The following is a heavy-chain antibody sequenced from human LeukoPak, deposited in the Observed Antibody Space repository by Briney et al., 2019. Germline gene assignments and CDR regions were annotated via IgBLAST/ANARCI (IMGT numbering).Heavy chain of an antibody. Sequence: ASVKVSCKASGYTFTSYYMHWVRQAPGQGLEWMGIINPSGGSTNYAQKLQGRVTMTTDTSTSTAYMELRSLRSDDTAVYYCARVHRTPGWFDPWGQGTLVTVSS. CDR1: GYTFTSYY. D-gene: IGHD1-14*01. CDR3: ARVHRTPGWFDP. J-gene: IGHJ5*02. V-gene: IGHV1-46*01. CDR2: INPSGGST.